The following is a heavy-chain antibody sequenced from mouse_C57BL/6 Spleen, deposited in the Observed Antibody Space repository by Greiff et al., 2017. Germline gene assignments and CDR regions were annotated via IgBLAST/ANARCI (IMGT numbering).Heavy chain of an antibody. Sequence: QVQLKQSGPELVKPGDSVKISCKASGYAFSSSWMNWVEQRPGKGLEWIGRIYPGDGNTNYNGKFKGKATLTADKSSSRDYMQLSSLTSEDSAVYVGSREGVYYDYWGQGTTLTVSS. D-gene: IGHD1-1*01. CDR1: GYAFSSSW. J-gene: IGHJ2*01. CDR2: IYPGDGNT. CDR3: SREGVYYDY. V-gene: IGHV1-82*01.